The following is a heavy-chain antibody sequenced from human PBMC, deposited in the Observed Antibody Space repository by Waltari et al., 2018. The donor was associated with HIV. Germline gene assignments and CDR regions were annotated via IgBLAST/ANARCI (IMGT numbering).Heavy chain of an antibody. V-gene: IGHV3-23*01. CDR1: GFSFVTYA. D-gene: IGHD6-13*01. CDR2: IRVTGDHT. CDR3: ARHSSSHPYYYAMDV. Sequence: EVQLLESGGGLVQPGQSLRISCTVSGFSFVTYAMSWVRQAPGKGLEWVSAIRVTGDHTFYAGSVKGRCTISRDNSKRTLYLQMKSLRAEDTALYYCARHSSSHPYYYAMDVWGQGTTVTVSS. J-gene: IGHJ6*02.